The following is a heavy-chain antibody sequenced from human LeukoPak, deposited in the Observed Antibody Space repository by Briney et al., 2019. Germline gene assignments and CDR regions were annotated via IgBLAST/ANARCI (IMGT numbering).Heavy chain of an antibody. CDR2: IQYDGVNK. CDR1: GFTFGSCA. J-gene: IGHJ4*02. CDR3: AKDRTHDYSFDY. D-gene: IGHD1-14*01. V-gene: IGHV3-30*02. Sequence: GGSLRLSCAASGFTFGSCAMDWVRQPPGKGLEWVAFIQYDGVNKNYADSVKGRFTISRDNSKNTLDLQMNSLRAEDTAVYYCAKDRTHDYSFDYWGQGTPVTVSS.